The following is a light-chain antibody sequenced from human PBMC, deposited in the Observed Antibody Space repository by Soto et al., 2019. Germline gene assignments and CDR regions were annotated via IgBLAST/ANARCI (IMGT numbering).Light chain of an antibody. CDR3: QQYNSWT. Sequence: DIQMTQSPSTLSASVGVRVTITCRARQSISSWLAWYQQKPGKAPKLLIYDASSLESGVPSRFSGSGSGTEFTLTISSLQPDDFATYYCQQYNSWTFGQGTKVEIK. CDR1: QSISSW. CDR2: DAS. J-gene: IGKJ1*01. V-gene: IGKV1-5*01.